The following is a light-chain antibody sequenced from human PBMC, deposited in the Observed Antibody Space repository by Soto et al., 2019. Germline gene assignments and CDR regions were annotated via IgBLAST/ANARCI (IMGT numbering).Light chain of an antibody. J-gene: IGKJ3*01. CDR2: DAS. CDR1: QTISTW. V-gene: IGKV1-5*01. Sequence: DIQMTQSPSTLSASVGDRVTITCRASQTISTWLAWYQQKPGKAPKFLISDASSLGSGVPSRFSGSGSGTEFTLTISSPQPDDFATYYCQQYYSYPFTFGPGTKVDI. CDR3: QQYYSYPFT.